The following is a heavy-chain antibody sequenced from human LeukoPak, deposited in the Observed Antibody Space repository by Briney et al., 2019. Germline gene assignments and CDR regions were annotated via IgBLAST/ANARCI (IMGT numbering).Heavy chain of an antibody. D-gene: IGHD3-22*01. CDR3: AREYHYYDTSGYYF. J-gene: IGHJ4*02. CDR2: ISSSSSTI. CDR1: GFTFSSHS. Sequence: SGGSLRLSCAASGFTFSSHSMNWVRQAPGKGLEWVSYISSSSSTIYYADSVEGRFTISRDNAKNSLYLQMNSLRDEDTAVYYCAREYHYYDTSGYYFWGQGTLVTVSS. V-gene: IGHV3-48*02.